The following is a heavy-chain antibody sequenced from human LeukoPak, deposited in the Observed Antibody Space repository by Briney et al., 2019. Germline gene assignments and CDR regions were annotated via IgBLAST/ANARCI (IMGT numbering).Heavy chain of an antibody. CDR1: GFTFSDSA. CDR3: SSLKWLAPGEYH. J-gene: IGHJ5*02. Sequence: AGGSLRLSCAVSGFTFSDSAMHWVRQAPGKGLEWVGRIKSKAENYATAYAASVKGRFTVSRDDSKNTAYLEMNTLKAEDTAIYYCSSLKWLAPGEYHWGQGTLVTVSS. D-gene: IGHD6-19*01. V-gene: IGHV3-73*01. CDR2: IKSKAENYAT.